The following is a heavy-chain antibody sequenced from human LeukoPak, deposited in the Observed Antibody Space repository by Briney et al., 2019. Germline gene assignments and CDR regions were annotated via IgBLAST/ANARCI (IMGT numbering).Heavy chain of an antibody. CDR2: IKQDGSEK. Sequence: PGGSLRLSCAASGFTFSSYWMSWVRQAPGKGLEWVANIKQDGSEKYYVDSVKGRFTISRDNAKNSLYLQMNSLRAEDTAVYYCAKNGGPYGDYYYYDMDVWGKGTTVTISS. J-gene: IGHJ6*03. CDR3: AKNGGPYGDYYYYDMDV. V-gene: IGHV3-7*01. D-gene: IGHD4-17*01. CDR1: GFTFSSYW.